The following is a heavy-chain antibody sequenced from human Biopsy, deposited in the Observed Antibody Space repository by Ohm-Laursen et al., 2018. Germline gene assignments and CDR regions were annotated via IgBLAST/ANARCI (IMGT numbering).Heavy chain of an antibody. D-gene: IGHD5-18*01. V-gene: IGHV3-30*18. J-gene: IGHJ6*02. CDR1: GFGFYA. Sequence: SLRLSCSASGFGFYAMHWVRQPPGKGLEWVAFIFYDGSNTYYADSVKGRFTISRDNSRDTLYLQMSSLRAEDTAVYYCAKDRYNYTPIGGFSMDVWGQGTTVTVSS. CDR3: AKDRYNYTPIGGFSMDV. CDR2: IFYDGSNT.